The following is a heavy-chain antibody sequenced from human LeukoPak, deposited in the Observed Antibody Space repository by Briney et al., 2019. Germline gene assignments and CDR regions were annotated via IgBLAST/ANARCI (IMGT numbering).Heavy chain of an antibody. J-gene: IGHJ6*02. D-gene: IGHD1-26*01. CDR2: IYYSGST. V-gene: IGHV4-59*01. CDR1: GGSISSYY. CDR3: ARTIVGATEPYYYYGMDV. Sequence: SETLSLTCTVSGGSISSYYWSWIRQPPGKGLEWIGYIYYSGSTNYNPSLKSRVTISVDTSKNQFSLKLGSVTAADTAVYYCARTIVGATEPYYYYGMDVWGQGTTVTVSS.